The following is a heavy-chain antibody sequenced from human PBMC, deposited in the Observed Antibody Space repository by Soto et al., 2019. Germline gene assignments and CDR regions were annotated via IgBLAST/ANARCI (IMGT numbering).Heavy chain of an antibody. CDR1: GFTFSSYG. Sequence: GGSLRLSCAASGFTFSSYGMHWVRQAPGKGLEWVAVISYDGSNKYYADSVKGRFTISRDNSKNTLYLQMNSLRAEDTAVYYCAKEHYRGGAKYSNYFDYWGQGTLVTVSS. J-gene: IGHJ4*02. CDR3: AKEHYRGGAKYSNYFDY. V-gene: IGHV3-30*18. D-gene: IGHD6-6*01. CDR2: ISYDGSNK.